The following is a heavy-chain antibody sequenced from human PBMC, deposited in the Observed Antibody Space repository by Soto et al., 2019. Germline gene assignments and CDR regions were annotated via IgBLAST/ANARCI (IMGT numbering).Heavy chain of an antibody. Sequence: QVQRVQSGAEVKKPGSSVKVSCKASGGTFSSYAISWVRQAPGQGLEWMGGIIPIFGTANYAQKFQGRVTITADESTSTAYMELSSLRSEDTAVYYCARGGMANGPHGLGPFEYFQHWGQGTLVTVSS. D-gene: IGHD3-16*01. CDR1: GGTFSSYA. V-gene: IGHV1-69*01. J-gene: IGHJ1*01. CDR2: IIPIFGTA. CDR3: ARGGMANGPHGLGPFEYFQH.